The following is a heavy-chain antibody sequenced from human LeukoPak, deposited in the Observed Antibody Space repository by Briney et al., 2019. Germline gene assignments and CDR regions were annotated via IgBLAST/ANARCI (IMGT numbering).Heavy chain of an antibody. CDR1: GFTFSNAW. D-gene: IGHD3-22*01. CDR3: TTVPLVTMIPTPDY. CDR2: IKSKTDGGTT. J-gene: IGHJ4*02. Sequence: GGSLRLSCAASGFTFSNAWMSWVRQAPGKGLEWGGRIKSKTDGGTTDYAAPVKGRFTISRDDSKNTLYLQMNSLKTEDTAVYYCTTVPLVTMIPTPDYWGQGTLVTVSS. V-gene: IGHV3-15*01.